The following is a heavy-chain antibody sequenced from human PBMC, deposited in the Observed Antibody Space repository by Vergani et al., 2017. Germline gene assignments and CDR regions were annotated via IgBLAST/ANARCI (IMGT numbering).Heavy chain of an antibody. CDR2: INPNSGGT. D-gene: IGHD3-10*01. CDR1: GYTFTGYY. Sequence: QVQLVQSGAEVKKPGASVKVSCKASGYTFTGYYMHWVRQAPGQGLEWMGWINPNSGGTNYAQKFQGRVTMTRDKSISTAYMDRSRLRSDDTAVYYCARDQGVRVVIEYYLDYWGQGTLVTVSS. J-gene: IGHJ4*02. V-gene: IGHV1-2*02. CDR3: ARDQGVRVVIEYYLDY.